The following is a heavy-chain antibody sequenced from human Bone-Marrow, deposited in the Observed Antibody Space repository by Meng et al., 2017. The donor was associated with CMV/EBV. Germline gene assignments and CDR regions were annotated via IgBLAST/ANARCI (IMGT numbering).Heavy chain of an antibody. CDR2: IRFDGSQK. CDR3: ARDRLAAADYGMDV. D-gene: IGHD6-13*01. Sequence: GGSLRLSCAASGFTFSSYGMHWVRWVRQAPGKGLEWVAFIRFDGSQKYYGDSVKGRFTISRDNSKNTLYLQMNSLRAEDTAVYYCARDRLAAADYGMDVWGQGTTVTVSS. V-gene: IGHV3-30*02. J-gene: IGHJ6*02. CDR1: GFTFSSYG.